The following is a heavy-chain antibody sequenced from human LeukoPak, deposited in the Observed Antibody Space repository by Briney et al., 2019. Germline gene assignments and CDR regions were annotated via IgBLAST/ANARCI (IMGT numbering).Heavy chain of an antibody. CDR3: ARGDPWRLPNDI. D-gene: IGHD5-24*01. CDR1: GGSIGSGDYY. V-gene: IGHV4-30-4*01. Sequence: SETLSLTCSVSGGSIGSGDYYWSWIRQPPGKGLEWIGYIYYSGSTHYNPSLKSRVTISVDTSKNQFSLKLSSVTAADTAVYYCARGDPWRLPNDIWGQGTMVTVSS. CDR2: IYYSGST. J-gene: IGHJ3*02.